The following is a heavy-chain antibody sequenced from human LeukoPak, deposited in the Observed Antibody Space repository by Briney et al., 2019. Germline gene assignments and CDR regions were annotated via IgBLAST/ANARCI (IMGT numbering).Heavy chain of an antibody. D-gene: IGHD1-20*01. V-gene: IGHV1-2*02. J-gene: IGHJ4*02. CDR3: ARGYNWSYYFDY. Sequence: ASVKVSCKASGYTFTRYYMQRVRQAPGQRLEWMGWINPNSGGTNYVQKFQGRVTITTDTSISTAYMELSSLRSDDTAVYYCARGYNWSYYFDYWGQGTLVTVSS. CDR2: INPNSGGT. CDR1: GYTFTRYY.